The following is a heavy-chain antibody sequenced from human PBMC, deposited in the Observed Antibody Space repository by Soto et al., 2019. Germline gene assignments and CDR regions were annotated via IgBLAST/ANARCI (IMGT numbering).Heavy chain of an antibody. CDR1: GGYISSSSYY. CDR3: ARHPNSGWLGY. D-gene: IGHD5-12*01. Sequence: PSETLSLTWTVSGGYISSSSYYWAWIRQPPGKGLAWIGSVYYSGNSYYGPSLKSRFTLSVDTSKNQFSLKLSSVTASDTAVYYCARHPNSGWLGYWGQGILVTVSS. CDR2: VYYSGNS. V-gene: IGHV4-39*01. J-gene: IGHJ4*02.